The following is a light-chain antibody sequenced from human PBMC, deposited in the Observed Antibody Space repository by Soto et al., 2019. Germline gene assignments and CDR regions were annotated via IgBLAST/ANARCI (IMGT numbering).Light chain of an antibody. J-gene: IGKJ4*01. V-gene: IGKV3-20*01. CDR1: QSLSSTY. CDR2: GAS. CDR3: QRYGSSSLS. Sequence: EIVLTQSPGTLSLSPGGRATLFCRAIQSLSSTYLAWYQQRPGQAPRLLIFGASNRATGIPDRFRGSGSGTDFNLTISRLEPGDFAVYYCQRYGSSSLSFGGGTKVDIQ.